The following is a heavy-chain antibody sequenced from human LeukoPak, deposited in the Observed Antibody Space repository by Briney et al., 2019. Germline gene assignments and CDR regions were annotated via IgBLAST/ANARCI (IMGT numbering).Heavy chain of an antibody. D-gene: IGHD3-3*01. CDR3: TKVSKIFGVVVHEIDY. V-gene: IGHV3-30*02. CDR1: GFSFNAHG. Sequence: GGSLRLXCAASGFSFNAHGMHWVRRAPGKGLESVAFIRYDGSNKYYADSVKGRFTISRDNSKNTLYLQMSSLRVEDTAVYYCTKVSKIFGVVVHEIDYWGQGTLVTVSS. J-gene: IGHJ4*02. CDR2: IRYDGSNK.